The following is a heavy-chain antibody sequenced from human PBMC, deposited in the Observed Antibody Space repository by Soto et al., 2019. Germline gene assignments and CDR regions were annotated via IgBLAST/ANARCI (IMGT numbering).Heavy chain of an antibody. CDR1: GGTFSSYP. Sequence: QVQLVQSGAEVKKPGSSVKVSCKASGGTFSSYPLSWVRQAPGQGLEWMGGIIPMFGTANYAQKFQGRVTITAEESTSTVYMELSSLRSEATAVYYCARGGAIVLVPTAIRWFDPWGQGTLVTVSS. CDR2: IIPMFGTA. V-gene: IGHV1-69*12. J-gene: IGHJ5*02. CDR3: ARGGAIVLVPTAIRWFDP. D-gene: IGHD2-2*01.